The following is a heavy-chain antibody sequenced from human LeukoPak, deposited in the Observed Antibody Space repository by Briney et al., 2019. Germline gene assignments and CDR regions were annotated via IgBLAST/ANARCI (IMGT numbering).Heavy chain of an antibody. Sequence: SETLSLTCTVAGGSINNYYWSWIRQPAGKGLDWIGRIYTRGSTNYNPSLKSRVTMSVDTSKNQFSLKLRSVTAADTSVYYCARGRYCSADICSGGDAFDIWGQGTMVSVSS. CDR1: GGSINNYY. CDR3: ARGRYCSADICSGGDAFDI. V-gene: IGHV4-4*07. CDR2: IYTRGST. J-gene: IGHJ3*02. D-gene: IGHD2-15*01.